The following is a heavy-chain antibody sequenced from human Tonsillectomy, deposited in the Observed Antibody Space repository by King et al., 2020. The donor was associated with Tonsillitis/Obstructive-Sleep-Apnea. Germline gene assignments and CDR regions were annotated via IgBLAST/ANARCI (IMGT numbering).Heavy chain of an antibody. CDR2: IYPGDSDT. CDR1: GYSFTSYW. J-gene: IGHJ5*02. V-gene: IGHV5-51*01. D-gene: IGHD6-6*01. CDR3: ARHWEYSSSSNWFDP. Sequence: VQLVESGAEVKKPGESLKISCKGSGYSFTSYWIGWVRQMPGKGLEWMGIIYPGDSDTRYSPSFQGQVTISADKSISTPYLQWSSLKASDTAMYYCARHWEYSSSSNWFDPWGQGTLVTVSS.